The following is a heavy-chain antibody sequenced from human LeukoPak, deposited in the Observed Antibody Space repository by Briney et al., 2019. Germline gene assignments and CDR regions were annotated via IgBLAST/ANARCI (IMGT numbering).Heavy chain of an antibody. V-gene: IGHV4-30-2*01. J-gene: IGHJ6*02. CDR3: AVAAAGTYYYGMDV. CDR1: GGSISSGGYS. Sequence: SETLSLTCAVSGGSISSGGYSWSWIRQPPGKGLEWIGYIYHSGSTYYNPSLKSRVTISVDRSKNQFSLKLSSVTAADTAVYYCAVAAAGTYYYGMDVWGQGTTVTVSS. D-gene: IGHD6-13*01. CDR2: IYHSGST.